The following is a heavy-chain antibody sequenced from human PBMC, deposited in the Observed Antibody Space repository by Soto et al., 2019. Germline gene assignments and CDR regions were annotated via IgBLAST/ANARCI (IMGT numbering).Heavy chain of an antibody. Sequence: PSETLSLTCSVSGGSISGSYWSWIRQSPGKGLEWLGYVYYTGRTNYSPSLRSRVSISVDTSKNEFSLRLSSVTAADTAVYFCARSVAVPGAHIDYWGQGTKVTVSS. CDR2: VYYTGRT. CDR3: ARSVAVPGAHIDY. J-gene: IGHJ4*02. CDR1: GGSISGSY. V-gene: IGHV4-59*01. D-gene: IGHD6-19*01.